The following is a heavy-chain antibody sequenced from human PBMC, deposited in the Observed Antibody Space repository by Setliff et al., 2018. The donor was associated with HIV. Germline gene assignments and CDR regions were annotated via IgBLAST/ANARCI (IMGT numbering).Heavy chain of an antibody. CDR1: GGTFSSYT. Sequence: ASVKVSCKASGGTFSSYTISWVRQAPGQGLEWMGRIIPILGIANYAQKFQGRVTITADKSTSTAYMELSSLRSEDTAVYYCARDGHLYGQPFDYWGQGALVTVSS. CDR3: ARDGHLYGQPFDY. V-gene: IGHV1-69*04. D-gene: IGHD3-10*01. J-gene: IGHJ4*02. CDR2: IIPILGIA.